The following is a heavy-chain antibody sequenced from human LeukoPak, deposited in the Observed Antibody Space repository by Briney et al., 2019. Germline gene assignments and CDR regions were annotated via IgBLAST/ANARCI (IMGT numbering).Heavy chain of an antibody. D-gene: IGHD1-26*01. CDR2: ISYDGSNK. CDR1: GFTFSSYA. CDR3: ARVGGSYLGYFDY. V-gene: IGHV3-30-3*01. J-gene: IGHJ4*02. Sequence: GGSLRLSFAASGFTFSSYAMHWVRQAPGKGLEWVAVISYDGSNKYYADSVKGRFTISRDNSKNTLYLQMNSLRAEDTAVYYCARVGGSYLGYFDYWGQGTLVTVSS.